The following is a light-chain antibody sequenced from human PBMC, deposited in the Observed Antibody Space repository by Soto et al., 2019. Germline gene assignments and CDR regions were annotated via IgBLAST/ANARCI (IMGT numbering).Light chain of an antibody. CDR3: LLSYSAARRGV. J-gene: IGLJ1*01. CDR2: DTS. V-gene: IGLV7-46*01. CDR1: TGAVTSGHY. Sequence: QAVVTQEPSLTVSPGGTVTLTCGSSTGAVTSGHYPYWFQQKPGQAPRTLIYDTSNKHSWTPARFSGSLLGGKAALTLSGAQPEDEAEYYYLLSYSAARRGVFGTGTKLTVL.